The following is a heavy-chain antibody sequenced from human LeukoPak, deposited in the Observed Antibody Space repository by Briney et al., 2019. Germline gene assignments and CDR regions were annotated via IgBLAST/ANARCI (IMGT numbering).Heavy chain of an antibody. V-gene: IGHV4-59*01. D-gene: IGHD1-26*01. CDR2: IYYSGNT. Sequence: KPSETLSLTCAVYGGSFSGYYWSWIRQPPGKGLEWIGYIYYSGNTNYNPSLKSRVTISVDTSKNQFSLKLSSVTAADTAVYYCAKSTSGSPINWFDPWGQGTLVTVSS. J-gene: IGHJ5*02. CDR1: GGSFSGYY. CDR3: AKSTSGSPINWFDP.